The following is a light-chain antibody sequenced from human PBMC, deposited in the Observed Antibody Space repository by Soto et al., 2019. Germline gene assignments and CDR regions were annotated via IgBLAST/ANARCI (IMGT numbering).Light chain of an antibody. Sequence: LTQPPSASGTPGQRVTISCSGSRSSIGSNTVNWYQHLPGTAPKLLIYSNNHRPSGVPDRFSASKTGASASLAISGLQSEDEGDYYCAAWDASLGGFYVFGTGTKVTVL. CDR2: SNN. CDR1: RSSIGSNT. J-gene: IGLJ1*01. CDR3: AAWDASLGGFYV. V-gene: IGLV1-44*01.